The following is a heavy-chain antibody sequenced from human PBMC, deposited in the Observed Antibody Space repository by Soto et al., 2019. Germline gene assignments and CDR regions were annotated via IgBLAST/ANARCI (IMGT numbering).Heavy chain of an antibody. J-gene: IGHJ4*02. CDR3: AKDKMDGIAAAGFDY. CDR2: ISGSGVST. CDR1: GFTFSSYA. V-gene: IGHV3-23*01. D-gene: IGHD6-13*01. Sequence: GGSLRLSCAASGFTFSSYAMSWVRQAPGKGLEWVSAISGSGVSTYYADSVKGRFTISRDNSKNTLYLQMNSLRAEDTAVYYCAKDKMDGIAAAGFDYLGQGTLVTVSS.